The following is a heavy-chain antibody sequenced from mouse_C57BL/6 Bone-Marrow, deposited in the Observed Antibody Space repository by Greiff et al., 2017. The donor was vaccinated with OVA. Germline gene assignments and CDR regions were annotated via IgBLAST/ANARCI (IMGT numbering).Heavy chain of an antibody. J-gene: IGHJ4*01. Sequence: EVKLVESGGGLVKPGGSLKLSCAASGFTFSSYAMSWVRQTPEKRLEWVATISDGGSYTYYPDNVKGRFTISRDNAKNNLYLQMSHLKSEDTAMYYCARDYRGRGSSYAMDYWGQGTSVTVSS. CDR3: ARDYRGRGSSYAMDY. CDR2: ISDGGSYT. D-gene: IGHD1-1*01. V-gene: IGHV5-4*01. CDR1: GFTFSSYA.